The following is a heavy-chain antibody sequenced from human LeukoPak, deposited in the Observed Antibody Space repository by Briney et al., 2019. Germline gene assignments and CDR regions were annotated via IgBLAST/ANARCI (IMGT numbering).Heavy chain of an antibody. CDR1: GFTFSNAW. V-gene: IGHV3-15*01. CDR3: TPPPRAVYYDPYYYYMDV. D-gene: IGHD3-3*01. J-gene: IGHJ6*03. CDR2: IKSKTDGGTT. Sequence: PGGSLRLSCAASGFTFSNAWMSWVRQAPGKGLEWVGRIKSKTDGGTTDYAAPVKGRFTISRDDSKNTLYLQMNSLKTEDTAVYYCTPPPRAVYYDPYYYYMDVWGKGTTVTVSS.